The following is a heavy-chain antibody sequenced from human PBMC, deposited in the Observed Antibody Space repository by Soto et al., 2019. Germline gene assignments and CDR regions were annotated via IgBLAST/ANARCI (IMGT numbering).Heavy chain of an antibody. CDR2: IDPSDSYT. CDR3: ARVDCSSTSCYVDY. D-gene: IGHD2-2*01. J-gene: IGHJ4*02. Sequence: LKISCKGSGYSFTSYWISWVRQMPGKGLEWMGRIDPSDSYTNYSPSFQGHVTISADKSISTAYLQWSSLKASDTAMYYCARVDCSSTSCYVDYWGQGTLVTVSS. V-gene: IGHV5-10-1*01. CDR1: GYSFTSYW.